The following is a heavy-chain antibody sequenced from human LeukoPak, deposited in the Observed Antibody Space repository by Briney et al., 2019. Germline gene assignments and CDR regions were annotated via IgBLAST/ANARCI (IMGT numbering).Heavy chain of an antibody. D-gene: IGHD2-15*01. Sequence: GGSLRLSCAASGFTFSNYEMNWVRQAPGKGLEWVSYISSSGSTIYYADSVKGRFTISRDNARNSLYLQMNSLRAEDTAVYYCARDPAYCSGGICYSNAFDMWGQGTKVTVSS. J-gene: IGHJ3*02. CDR1: GFTFSNYE. CDR3: ARDPAYCSGGICYSNAFDM. V-gene: IGHV3-48*03. CDR2: ISSSGSTI.